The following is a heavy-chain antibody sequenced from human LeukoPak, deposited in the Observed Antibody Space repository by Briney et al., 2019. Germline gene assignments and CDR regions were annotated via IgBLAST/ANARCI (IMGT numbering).Heavy chain of an antibody. J-gene: IGHJ6*02. V-gene: IGHV4-59*01. CDR1: GGSISSYY. Sequence: PSETLSLTCTVSGGSISSYYWSWIRQPPGKGLEWIGYIYYSASTNYNPSLKSRVTISVDRSKNEVSLKVTYVTAADTAVYYCARELGATVVNYGMDVWGQGTTVTVSS. CDR2: IYYSAST. D-gene: IGHD4-23*01. CDR3: ARELGATVVNYGMDV.